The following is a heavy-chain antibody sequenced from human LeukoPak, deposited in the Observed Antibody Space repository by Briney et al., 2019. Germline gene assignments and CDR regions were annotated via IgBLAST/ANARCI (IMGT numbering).Heavy chain of an antibody. CDR2: INPSGGST. Sequence: ASVKVSCKASGYTFTSYYMHWVRQAPGQGLEWMGIINPSGGSTSYAQKFQGRVTMTRDTSTSTVYMELSSLRSEDTAVYYCARGGPTQYYYDSSGYWVDYWGQGTLVTVSS. J-gene: IGHJ4*02. CDR1: GYTFTSYY. V-gene: IGHV1-46*01. D-gene: IGHD3-22*01. CDR3: ARGGPTQYYYDSSGYWVDY.